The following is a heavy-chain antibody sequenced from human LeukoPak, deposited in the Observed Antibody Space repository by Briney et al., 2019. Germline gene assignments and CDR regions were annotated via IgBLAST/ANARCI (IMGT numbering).Heavy chain of an antibody. D-gene: IGHD5-24*01. CDR2: ISSSGSTI. CDR1: GFTFSDYY. CDR3: ATMGDSYNLTPYYYYYGMDV. V-gene: IGHV3-11*01. J-gene: IGHJ6*02. Sequence: GGSLRLSCAASGFTFSDYYMSWIRQAPGKGLEWVSYISSSGSTIYYADSVKGRFTISRDNAKNSLYLQMNSLRAEDTAVYYSATMGDSYNLTPYYYYYGMDVWGQGTTVTVSS.